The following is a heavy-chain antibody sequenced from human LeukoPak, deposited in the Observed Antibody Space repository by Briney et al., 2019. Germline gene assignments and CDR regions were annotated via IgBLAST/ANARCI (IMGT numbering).Heavy chain of an antibody. V-gene: IGHV3-30*18. CDR1: GFAFSSYG. D-gene: IGHD2-15*01. CDR3: AKGRRYCSGGSCYYFDY. J-gene: IGHJ4*02. CDR2: ISYDGSNK. Sequence: PGGSLRLSCAASGFAFSSYGMHWVRQAPGKGLEWVAVISYDGSNKYYADSVKGRFTISRDNSRNTVYLQMNSLRAEDTAVYYCAKGRRYCSGGSCYYFDYWGQGTLVTVPS.